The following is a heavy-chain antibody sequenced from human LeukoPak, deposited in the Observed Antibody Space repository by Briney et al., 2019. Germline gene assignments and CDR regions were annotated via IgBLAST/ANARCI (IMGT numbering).Heavy chain of an antibody. D-gene: IGHD3-10*01. V-gene: IGHV3-21*04. CDR1: GFTFSSYS. Sequence: GGSLRLSCAASGFTFSSYSMNWVRQAPGKGLEWVSSISSSSSYIYYADSVKGRFTISRDNAKNSLYLQMNDLRAEDTALYYCAKYLGYYGSGNCYDSWGQGTLVTVSS. CDR3: AKYLGYYGSGNCYDS. CDR2: ISSSSSYI. J-gene: IGHJ4*02.